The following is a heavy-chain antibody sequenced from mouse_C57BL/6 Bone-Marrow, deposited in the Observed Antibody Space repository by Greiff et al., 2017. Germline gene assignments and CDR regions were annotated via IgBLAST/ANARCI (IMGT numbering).Heavy chain of an antibody. Sequence: VQLQQPGAELVKPGASVKLFCKASGYTFTSYWLHWVKQRPGQGLEWIGMIHPNSGSTNYNEKFKSKATLTVDKSSSTAYMQLSSLTSEDSAVYYCARSPAWFAYWGQGTLVTVSA. CDR3: ARSPAWFAY. V-gene: IGHV1-64*01. J-gene: IGHJ3*01. CDR1: GYTFTSYW. CDR2: IHPNSGST.